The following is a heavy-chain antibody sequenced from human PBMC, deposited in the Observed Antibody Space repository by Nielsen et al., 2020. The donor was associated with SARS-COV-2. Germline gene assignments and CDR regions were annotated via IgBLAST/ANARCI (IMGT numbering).Heavy chain of an antibody. CDR3: ARTQYSSSWYYYYYGMDV. J-gene: IGHJ6*02. CDR2: TYYRSKWYN. V-gene: IGHV6-1*01. Sequence: LRLSCAISGDSVSSNSAAWNWIRQSPSRGLEWLGRTYYRSKWYNDYAVSVKSRITINPDTSKNQFSLQLNSVTPEDTAVYYCARTQYSSSWYYYYYGMDVWGQGTTVTVSS. CDR1: GDSVSSNSAA. D-gene: IGHD6-13*01.